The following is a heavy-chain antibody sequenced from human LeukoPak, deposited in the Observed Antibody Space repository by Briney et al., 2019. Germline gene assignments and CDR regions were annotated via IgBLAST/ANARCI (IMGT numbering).Heavy chain of an antibody. CDR1: GGTFSSYV. CDR2: IIPIFGTA. V-gene: IGHV1-69*13. Sequence: GASVKVSCKASGGTFSSYVITWVRQAPGQRLEWMGGIIPIFGTANYAQKFQGRVTITADESTSTAYMELSSLRSEDTAVYYCARAYSSNWYWFDPWGQGTLVTVSS. D-gene: IGHD6-13*01. CDR3: ARAYSSNWYWFDP. J-gene: IGHJ5*02.